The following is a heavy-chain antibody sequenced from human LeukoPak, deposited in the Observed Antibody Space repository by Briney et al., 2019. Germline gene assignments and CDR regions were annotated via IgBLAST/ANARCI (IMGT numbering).Heavy chain of an antibody. CDR1: GFTFSSYA. V-gene: IGHV3-23*01. J-gene: IGHJ4*02. D-gene: IGHD3-10*01. CDR3: GRDAVLGSGSIDY. CDR2: ISGSDGST. Sequence: GGSLRLSCAASGFTFSSYAMTWVRQAPDKGLEWVPAISGSDGSTYYADSVKGRFTISRDNAKNILYLQMNSLGAEDTAVYYCGRDAVLGSGSIDYWGQGVLVTVSS.